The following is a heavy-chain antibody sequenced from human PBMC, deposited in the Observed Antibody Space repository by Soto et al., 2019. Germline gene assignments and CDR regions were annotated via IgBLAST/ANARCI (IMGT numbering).Heavy chain of an antibody. CDR3: VRHGTGSYFHH. CDR2: IYYSGST. D-gene: IGHD1-1*01. CDR1: GGSISSGDYY. J-gene: IGHJ1*01. V-gene: IGHV4-30-4*01. Sequence: SETLSLTCTVSGGSISSGDYYWSWIRQPPGKGLEWIGYIYYSGSTYYNPSLKSRVTISIDTSKNQFSLKLSSVTAADTAVYYCVRHGTGSYFHHWGQGTLVTVSS.